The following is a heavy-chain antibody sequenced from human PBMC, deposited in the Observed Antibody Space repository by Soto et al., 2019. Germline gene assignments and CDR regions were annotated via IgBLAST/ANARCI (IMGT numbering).Heavy chain of an antibody. CDR2: IFYSGST. CDR3: AREAGSGDYFDY. V-gene: IGHV4-31*02. D-gene: IGHD1-26*01. J-gene: IGHJ4*02. Sequence: WTWIRQHPGKGLEWIGYIFYSGSTFLNPSLKSRVTISVDTSKNQFSLELSSVTAADTAVYYCAREAGSGDYFDYWGQGTLVTVSS.